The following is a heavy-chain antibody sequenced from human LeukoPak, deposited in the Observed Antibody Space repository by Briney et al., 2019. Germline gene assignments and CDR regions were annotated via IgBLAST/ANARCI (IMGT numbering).Heavy chain of an antibody. Sequence: PSETLSLTCTVSGGSISSYYWSWIRQPPGKGLEWIGYIYYSGSTNYNPSLKSRVTMSVDTSKNQFSLKLSSVTAADTAVYYCARQSIAAAGDNWFDPWGQGTLVTVSS. CDR3: ARQSIAAAGDNWFDP. D-gene: IGHD6-13*01. CDR1: GGSISSYY. V-gene: IGHV4-59*08. CDR2: IYYSGST. J-gene: IGHJ5*02.